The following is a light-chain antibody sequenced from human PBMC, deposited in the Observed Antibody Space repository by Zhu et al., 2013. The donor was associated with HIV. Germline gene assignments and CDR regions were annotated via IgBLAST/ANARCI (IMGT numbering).Light chain of an antibody. V-gene: IGKV3-20*01. Sequence: TVMTQSLATLSVSPGERATLSCRAGQSVSSDLAWYQQKPGQAPRLLIYGASSRATGVPDRVTGSGSETDFTLSISRLKPEDFAVYYCQQYGTSPRTFGQGTKVEIK. CDR1: QSVSSD. CDR2: GAS. CDR3: QQYGTSPRT. J-gene: IGKJ1*01.